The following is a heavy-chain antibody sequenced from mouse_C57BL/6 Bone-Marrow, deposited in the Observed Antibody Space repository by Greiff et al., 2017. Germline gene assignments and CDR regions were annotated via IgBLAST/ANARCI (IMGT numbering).Heavy chain of an antibody. CDR1: GYSITSGYY. V-gene: IGHV3-6*01. J-gene: IGHJ2*01. CDR3: ARRGSYDFDY. CDR2: ISYDGSN. Sequence: EVKLMEPGPGLVKPSQSLSLTCSVTGYSITSGYYWNWIRQFPGNKLEWMGYISYDGSNNYNPSLKNRISITRYTSKNQFFLKLNSVTTEDTATYYCARRGSYDFDYWGQGTTLTVSS. D-gene: IGHD2-12*01.